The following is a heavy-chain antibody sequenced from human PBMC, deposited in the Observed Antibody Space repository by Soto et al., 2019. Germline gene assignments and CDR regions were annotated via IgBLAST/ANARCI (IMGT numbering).Heavy chain of an antibody. J-gene: IGHJ4*02. CDR2: ISGSGGTT. D-gene: IGHD2-15*01. V-gene: IGHV3-23*01. CDR1: GFTFSSYA. CDR3: ARTQGIEMFPVPVGIVNRPKPTGFDY. Sequence: EVQLLESGGGLARPGGALRLCCTASGFTFSSYAMTWVRQAPGKGLAWVSGISGSGGTTHYTDAVKGRFTVSRDNSNNTVCLQMNSLRVEDTAVYYCARTQGIEMFPVPVGIVNRPKPTGFDYWGQGTLVTVST.